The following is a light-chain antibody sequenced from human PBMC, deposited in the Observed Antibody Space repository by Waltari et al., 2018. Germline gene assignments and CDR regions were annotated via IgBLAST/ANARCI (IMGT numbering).Light chain of an antibody. CDR1: QTLLDSYNNRNY. Sequence: DIVMTQSPDSLAVSLGERATINCKSSQTLLDSYNNRNYLAWYQQKPGQPPKLLIYWASSRESGVPDRFSGSGSGTDFTLTITSLQAEDVAVYYCQQYYSPPPLFTFGPGTKVDIK. J-gene: IGKJ3*01. V-gene: IGKV4-1*01. CDR2: WAS. CDR3: QQYYSPPPLFT.